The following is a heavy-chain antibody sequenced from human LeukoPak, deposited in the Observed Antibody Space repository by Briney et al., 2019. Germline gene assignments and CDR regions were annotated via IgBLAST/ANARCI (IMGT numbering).Heavy chain of an antibody. CDR1: GFAFSSYA. J-gene: IGHJ4*02. D-gene: IGHD2-15*01. CDR2: ISGSGGST. V-gene: IGHV3-23*01. CDR3: ANEPLRMGYFDY. Sequence: PGGSLRLSCAASGFAFSSYAMSWVRQAPGKGLEWVSAISGSGGSTYYADSVKGRFTISRDNSKNTLYLQMNSLRAEDTAVYYCANEPLRMGYFDYWGQGTLVTVSS.